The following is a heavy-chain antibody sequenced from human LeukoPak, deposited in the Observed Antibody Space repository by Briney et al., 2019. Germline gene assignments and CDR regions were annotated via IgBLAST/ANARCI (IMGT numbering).Heavy chain of an antibody. CDR3: AKDYTAMLTFGFDY. V-gene: IGHV3-23*01. Sequence: PGGSLRLSCAASGFTFSSYAVSWVRQAPGKGLEWVSTISGSGGSTYYADSVKGRFTISRDNSKNTLYLQMNSQRAEDTSVYYCAKDYTAMLTFGFDYWGQGTLVTVS. CDR2: ISGSGGST. D-gene: IGHD5-18*01. J-gene: IGHJ4*02. CDR1: GFTFSSYA.